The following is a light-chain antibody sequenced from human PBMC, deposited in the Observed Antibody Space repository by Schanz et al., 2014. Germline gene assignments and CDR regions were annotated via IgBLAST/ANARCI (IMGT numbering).Light chain of an antibody. V-gene: IGLV2-8*01. Sequence: QSALTQPPSASGSPGQSVTISCTGTSSDIGRYNYVSWYQHHPGKAPKLLIYDVTKRPSGVPDRFSGSKSGNTASLTVSGLQAEDEADYYCSSYTRSSTQVFGGGTKLTVL. CDR2: DVT. J-gene: IGLJ3*02. CDR1: SSDIGRYNY. CDR3: SSYTRSSTQV.